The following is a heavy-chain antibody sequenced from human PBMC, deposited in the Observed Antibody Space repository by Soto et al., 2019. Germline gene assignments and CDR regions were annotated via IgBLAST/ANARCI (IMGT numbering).Heavy chain of an antibody. Sequence: ASVKVSCKASGYTFTSYGISWVRQAPGQGLEWMGWISAYNGKTNYAQKLQGRVTMTTDTSTSTAYMELRSLRSDDTAVYYCARDLGSIVVVTAMDYWGQGTLVTVSS. D-gene: IGHD2-21*02. CDR1: GYTFTSYG. J-gene: IGHJ4*02. CDR2: ISAYNGKT. V-gene: IGHV1-18*04. CDR3: ARDLGSIVVVTAMDY.